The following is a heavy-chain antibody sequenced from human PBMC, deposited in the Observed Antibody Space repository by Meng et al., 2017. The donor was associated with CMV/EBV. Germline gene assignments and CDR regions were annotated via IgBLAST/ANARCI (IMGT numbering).Heavy chain of an antibody. J-gene: IGHJ6*02. CDR1: GFTFSSYE. V-gene: IGHV3-48*03. D-gene: IGHD2-2*01. Sequence: GGSLRLSCAASGFTFSSYEMNWVRQAPGKGLEWVSHISSSGSTIYYADSVKGRFTISRDNAKNSLYLQTNSLRAEDTAVYYCARVPIYCSSTSCYVPYNYYYYYGMDVWGQGTTVTVSS. CDR3: ARVPIYCSSTSCYVPYNYYYYYGMDV. CDR2: ISSSGSTI.